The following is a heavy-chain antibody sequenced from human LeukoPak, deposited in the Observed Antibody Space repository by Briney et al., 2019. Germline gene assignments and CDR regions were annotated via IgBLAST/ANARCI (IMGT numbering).Heavy chain of an antibody. CDR3: ARDLTTVPYYYYGMDV. Sequence: SETLSLTCTVSGGSISSGGYYWSWVRQHPGEGLEWIGYIYYSGSTYYDPSLKSRVTISVDTSKNQFSLKLSSVTAADTAVYYCARDLTTVPYYYYGMDVWGQGTTVTVSS. D-gene: IGHD4-4*01. J-gene: IGHJ6*02. V-gene: IGHV4-31*03. CDR1: GGSISSGGYY. CDR2: IYYSGST.